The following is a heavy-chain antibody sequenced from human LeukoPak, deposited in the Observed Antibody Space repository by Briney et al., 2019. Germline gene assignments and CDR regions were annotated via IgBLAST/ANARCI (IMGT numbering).Heavy chain of an antibody. J-gene: IGHJ4*02. D-gene: IGHD6-19*01. CDR1: GFTFSSYG. CDR2: ISYDGSNK. Sequence: GRSLRLSCAASGFTFSSYGMHWVRQAPGKGPEWVAVISYDGSNKYYADSVKGRFTISRDNSKNTLYLQMNSLRAEDTAVYYCAKDPRSSGWYWSFDYWGQGTLVTVSS. CDR3: AKDPRSSGWYWSFDY. V-gene: IGHV3-30*18.